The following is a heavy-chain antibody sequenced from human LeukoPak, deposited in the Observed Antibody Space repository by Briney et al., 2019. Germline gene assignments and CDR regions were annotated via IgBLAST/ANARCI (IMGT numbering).Heavy chain of an antibody. CDR3: ASRDGYNYN. V-gene: IGHV3-53*01. Sequence: PGGSLRLSCAASGFTFSSYAMHWVRQAPGKGLEWVSVIYSGGSTYYADSVKGRFTISRDDSKNTLYLQMNSLRAEDTAVYYCASRDGYNYNWGQGTLVIVSS. CDR2: IYSGGST. CDR1: GFTFSSYA. D-gene: IGHD5-24*01. J-gene: IGHJ4*02.